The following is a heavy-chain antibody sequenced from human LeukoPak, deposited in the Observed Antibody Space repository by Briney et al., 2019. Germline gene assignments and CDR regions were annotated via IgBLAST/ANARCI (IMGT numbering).Heavy chain of an antibody. J-gene: IGHJ4*02. D-gene: IGHD3-16*01. V-gene: IGHV3-11*01. Sequence: GGSLRLSCAASGFTFSDYYMRWIRQAPGKGLEWVSYISSSGSTIYYADSVKGRFTISRDNAKNSLYLQVNSLRAEDTAVYYCARLILGDPFDYWGQGTLVTVSS. CDR1: GFTFSDYY. CDR3: ARLILGDPFDY. CDR2: ISSSGSTI.